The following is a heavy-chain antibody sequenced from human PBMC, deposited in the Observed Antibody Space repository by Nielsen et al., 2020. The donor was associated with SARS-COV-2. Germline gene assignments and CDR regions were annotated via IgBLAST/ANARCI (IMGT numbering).Heavy chain of an antibody. CDR3: AKSVYTVKRITMVRGVINHDYYYYGMDV. J-gene: IGHJ6*02. Sequence: KVSCKGSGYSFTSYWIGWVRQMPGKGLEWMGIIYPGDSDTRYSPSFQGQVTISADKSISTAYLQWSSLKASDTAMYYCAKSVYTVKRITMVRGVINHDYYYYGMDVWGQGTTVTVSS. D-gene: IGHD3-10*01. V-gene: IGHV5-51*01. CDR1: GYSFTSYW. CDR2: IYPGDSDT.